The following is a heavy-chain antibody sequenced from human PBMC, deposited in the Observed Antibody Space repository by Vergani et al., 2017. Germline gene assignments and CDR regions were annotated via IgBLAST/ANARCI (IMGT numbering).Heavy chain of an antibody. D-gene: IGHD4-17*01. V-gene: IGHV1-69-2*01. J-gene: IGHJ6*02. CDR2: VDPEDGET. CDR1: GYTFTDHY. CDR3: ATPQTVTTGGMEV. Sequence: EVQLVQSGAEVKKPGATMKISCKVSGYTFTDHYMHWVKQAPGKGLEWMGLVDPEDGETIYAEKFKGRVTIAADTSTATAHLALSSLRSEDTAVYYCATPQTVTTGGMEVWGQGTTVIVSS.